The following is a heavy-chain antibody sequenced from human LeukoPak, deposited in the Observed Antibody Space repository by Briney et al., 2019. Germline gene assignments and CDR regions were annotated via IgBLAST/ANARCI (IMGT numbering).Heavy chain of an antibody. D-gene: IGHD3-22*01. J-gene: IGHJ6*03. CDR2: MNPNSGNT. CDR1: GYTFTSYD. Sequence: ASVKVSCKASGYTFTSYDINWVRQATGQGLEWMGWMNPNSGNTGYAQKFQGRVTMTRNTSISTAYMELSSLRSEDTAVYYCARADYYDSSGYPTEYMDVWGKGTTVTISS. CDR3: ARADYYDSSGYPTEYMDV. V-gene: IGHV1-8*01.